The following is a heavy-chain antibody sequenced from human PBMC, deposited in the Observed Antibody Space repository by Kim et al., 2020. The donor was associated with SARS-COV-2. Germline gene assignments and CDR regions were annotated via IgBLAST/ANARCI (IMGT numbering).Heavy chain of an antibody. V-gene: IGHV3-30-3*01. Sequence: GGSLRLSCAASGFTFSSYAMHWVRQAPGKGLEWVAVISYDGSNKYYADSVKGRFTISRDNSKNTLYLQMNSLRAEDTAVYYCARVSGSYDYWGQGTLVTVSS. CDR1: GFTFSSYA. CDR3: ARVSGSYDY. CDR2: ISYDGSNK. J-gene: IGHJ4*02. D-gene: IGHD1-26*01.